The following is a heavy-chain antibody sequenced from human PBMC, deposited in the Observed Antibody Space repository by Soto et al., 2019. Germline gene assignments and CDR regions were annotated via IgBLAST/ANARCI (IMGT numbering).Heavy chain of an antibody. D-gene: IGHD2-15*01. CDR1: GGSISSSSYY. J-gene: IGHJ6*02. V-gene: IGHV4-39*01. CDR2: MHYSGTT. CDR3: ARHHCSGGTCYSYGMDV. Sequence: QLQLQESGPGLVKPSETLSLTCTVSGGSISSSSYYWGWIRHPPGKELEWIGSMHYSGTTYSNPSLKSRLTISVDTSKNQFSLKMSSVTAADTAVYYCARHHCSGGTCYSYGMDVWGQGTTVTVSS.